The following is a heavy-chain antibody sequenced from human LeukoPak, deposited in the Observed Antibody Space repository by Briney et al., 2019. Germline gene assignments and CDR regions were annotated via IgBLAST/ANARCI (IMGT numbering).Heavy chain of an antibody. V-gene: IGHV1-69*05. D-gene: IGHD1-26*01. CDR1: GGTFSSYA. CDR2: IIPIFGTA. Sequence: GASVKVSCKASGGTFSSYAISWVRQAPGQGLEWMGGIIPIFGTADYAQKFQGRVTITTDESTSTAYMELSSLRSEDTAVYYCARSPIVGATTPYFDYWGQRTLVTVSS. J-gene: IGHJ4*02. CDR3: ARSPIVGATTPYFDY.